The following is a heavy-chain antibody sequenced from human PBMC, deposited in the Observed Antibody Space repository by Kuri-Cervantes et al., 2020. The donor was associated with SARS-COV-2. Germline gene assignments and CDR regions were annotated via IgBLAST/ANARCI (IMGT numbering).Heavy chain of an antibody. J-gene: IGHJ4*02. CDR3: AREGYSSGWSGPYFGY. CDR2: IIPIFGTA. CDR1: GGTFSSYA. V-gene: IGHV1-69*13. D-gene: IGHD6-19*01. Sequence: SVKVSCKASGGTFSSYAISWARQAPGQGLGWMGRIIPIFGTANYAQKFQGRVTITADESTSTAYMELSSLRSEDTAVYYCAREGYSSGWSGPYFGYWGQGTLVTVSS.